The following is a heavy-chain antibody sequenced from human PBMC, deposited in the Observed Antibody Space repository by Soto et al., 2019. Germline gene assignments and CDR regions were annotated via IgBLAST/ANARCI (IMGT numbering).Heavy chain of an antibody. V-gene: IGHV4-39*01. J-gene: IGHJ5*02. CDR1: GGSISSSSYY. Sequence: SETLSLTCTVSGGSISSSSYYWGWIRQPPGKGLEWIGSIYYSGSTYYNPSLKSRVTISVDTSKNQFSLKLSSVTAADTAVYYCARQMSYWFDPSGQATLVTVSS. CDR2: IYYSGST. CDR3: ARQMSYWFDP.